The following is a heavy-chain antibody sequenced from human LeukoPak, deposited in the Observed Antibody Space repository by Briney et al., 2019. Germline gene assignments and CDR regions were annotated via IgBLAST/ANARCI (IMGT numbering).Heavy chain of an antibody. V-gene: IGHV4-59*08. CDR1: GVSISSYF. D-gene: IGHD1-26*01. Sequence: SETLSLTCTVSGVSISSYFWSWVRRPPGKGLEWIGYIYYSGSTNYNPSPKSRVTISVNTSKNQFSLKLSSVTAADTAVYYCARHIPRSGSYIYYYGMDVWGQGTTVNVS. CDR3: ARHIPRSGSYIYYYGMDV. J-gene: IGHJ6*02. CDR2: IYYSGST.